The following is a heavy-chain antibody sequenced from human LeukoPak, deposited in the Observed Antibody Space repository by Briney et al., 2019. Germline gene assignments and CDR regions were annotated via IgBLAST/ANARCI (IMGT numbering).Heavy chain of an antibody. CDR3: AKYCSGGSCYSGIDY. CDR1: GFTFSSYA. J-gene: IGHJ4*02. D-gene: IGHD2-15*01. Sequence: PGGSLRLSCAASGFTFSSYAMSWVRQAPGKGLEWVSAISGSGGSTYYADSAKGRFTISGDNSKNTLYLQMNSLRAEDTAVYYCAKYCSGGSCYSGIDYWGQGTLVTVSS. CDR2: ISGSGGST. V-gene: IGHV3-23*01.